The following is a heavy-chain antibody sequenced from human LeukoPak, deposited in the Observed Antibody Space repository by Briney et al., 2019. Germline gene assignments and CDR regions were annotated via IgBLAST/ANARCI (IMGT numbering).Heavy chain of an antibody. CDR1: GGTFSSYA. J-gene: IGHJ4*02. V-gene: IGHV1-69*13. CDR3: ARAKGGDFWSGYPDX. CDR2: IVPIFGTA. Sequence: GASVKVSCKASGGTFSSYAISWVRQAPGQGLEWMGGIVPIFGTANYAQKFQGRVTITADESTSTAYMELSSLRSEDTAVHYCARAKGGDFWSGYPDXWGQGXLVTV. D-gene: IGHD3-3*01.